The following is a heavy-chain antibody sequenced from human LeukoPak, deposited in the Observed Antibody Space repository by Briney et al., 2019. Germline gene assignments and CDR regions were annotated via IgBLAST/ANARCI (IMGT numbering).Heavy chain of an antibody. J-gene: IGHJ4*02. CDR2: FYYIGGT. Sequence: SETLSLTCTVSRGSISSSSYYWCWIRQPPGKRLEWIGSFYYIGGTYYNPSLEGRLTISADSSKNQFSLKLTSVTAADTALYYCARILTTFDSWGQGTLVTVSS. CDR3: ARILTTFDS. V-gene: IGHV4-39*01. D-gene: IGHD4-11*01. CDR1: RGSISSSSYY.